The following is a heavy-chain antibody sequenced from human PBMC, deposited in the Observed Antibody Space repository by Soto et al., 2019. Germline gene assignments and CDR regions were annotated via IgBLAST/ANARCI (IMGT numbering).Heavy chain of an antibody. V-gene: IGHV5-51*01. CDR2: IYPGDSDT. J-gene: IGHJ6*02. D-gene: IGHD1-26*01. Sequence: GESLKISCRASGYSFTSYWIGWVRQMPGKGLEWMGIIYPGDSDTTYSPSFQGQVIISADKSISTAYLQWSSLKASDTAMYYCARLDSGSYPYYYYYGMDVWGQGTTVTVSS. CDR1: GYSFTSYW. CDR3: ARLDSGSYPYYYYYGMDV.